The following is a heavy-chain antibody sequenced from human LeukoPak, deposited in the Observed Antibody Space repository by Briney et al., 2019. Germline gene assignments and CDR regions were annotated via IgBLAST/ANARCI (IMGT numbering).Heavy chain of an antibody. D-gene: IGHD3-22*01. CDR3: ARESDLSHYDRTDY. V-gene: IGHV4-61*02. J-gene: IGHJ4*02. Sequence: SETLSLTCTVSGGSISSDNYYWSWIRQPAGKRLEWIGRIYTSGRTTYNPSLKSRVTISVDTSKNQFSLKLGSMTAADTAIYYCARESDLSHYDRTDYWGQGTLVTVSS. CDR1: GGSISSDNYY. CDR2: IYTSGRT.